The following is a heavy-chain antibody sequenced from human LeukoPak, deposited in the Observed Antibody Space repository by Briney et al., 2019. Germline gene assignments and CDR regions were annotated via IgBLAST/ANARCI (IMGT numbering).Heavy chain of an antibody. J-gene: IGHJ4*02. CDR3: AAGEGRQQSTSRWGYFDY. Sequence: SDTMSLTCADYGGSFNSYFWTWIRQSPGKGLEWIGEINNSGSTTYNPSLKSRTTISVDRSKSQFSLTMHSLTAADTAHYFCAAGEGRQQSTSRWGYFDYWSQGTLVTVSS. V-gene: IGHV4-34*01. CDR1: GGSFNSYF. CDR2: INNSGST. D-gene: IGHD3-16*01.